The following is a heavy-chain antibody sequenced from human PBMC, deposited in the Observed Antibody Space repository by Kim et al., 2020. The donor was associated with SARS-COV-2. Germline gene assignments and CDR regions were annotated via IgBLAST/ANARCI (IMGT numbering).Heavy chain of an antibody. CDR2: IIPIFGTA. V-gene: IGHV1-69*13. J-gene: IGHJ6*03. Sequence: SVKVSCKASGGTFSSYAISWVRQAPGQGLEWMGGIIPIFGTANYAQKFQGRVTITADESTSTAYMELSSLRSEDTAVYYCARDPSSYGDYEGANYYYYMDVWGKGTTVTVSS. D-gene: IGHD4-17*01. CDR3: ARDPSSYGDYEGANYYYYMDV. CDR1: GGTFSSYA.